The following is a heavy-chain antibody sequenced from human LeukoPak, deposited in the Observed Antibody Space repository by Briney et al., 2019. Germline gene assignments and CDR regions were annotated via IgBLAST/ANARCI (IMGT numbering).Heavy chain of an antibody. J-gene: IGHJ6*02. CDR2: LNPNSGKT. CDR1: GYSFTNYD. V-gene: IGHV1-8*01. CDR3: ARQGGLDV. Sequence: ASVKVSCKASGYSFTNYDINWVRQASGQGLEWMGWLNPNSGKTGYAQRFQGRVTLTRNTSVSTAYMELSSLRFEDTAVYYCARQGGLDVWGQGTTITVS.